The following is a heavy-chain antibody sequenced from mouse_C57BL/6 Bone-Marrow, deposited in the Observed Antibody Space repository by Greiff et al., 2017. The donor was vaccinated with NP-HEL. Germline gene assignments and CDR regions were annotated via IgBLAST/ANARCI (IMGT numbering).Heavy chain of an antibody. V-gene: IGHV1-26*01. D-gene: IGHD1-1*01. J-gene: IGHJ2*01. CDR3: AREGIITTVVVPCDY. CDR1: GYTFTDYY. Sequence: EVQLQQSGPELVKPGASVKISCKASGYTFTDYYMNWVKQSHGKSLEWIGDINPNNGGTSYNQKFKGKATLTVDKSSSTAYMELRSLTSEDSAVYYCAREGIITTVVVPCDYWGQGTTLTVSS. CDR2: INPNNGGT.